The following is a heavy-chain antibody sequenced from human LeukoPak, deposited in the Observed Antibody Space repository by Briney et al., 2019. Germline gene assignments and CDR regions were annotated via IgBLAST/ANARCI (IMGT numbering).Heavy chain of an antibody. CDR1: GVSVSSNSAA. CDR3: ARRIGNSDAFDI. V-gene: IGHV6-1*01. D-gene: IGHD4-23*01. Sequence: TSQTLSLTCASSGVSVSSNSAAWNWIRQSPSRGLEWLGRTYYRSKWYNDYAVSVKSRITINPDTSKNQFSLQLNSVTPEDTAVYYCARRIGNSDAFDIWGQGTMVTVSS. J-gene: IGHJ3*02. CDR2: TYYRSKWYN.